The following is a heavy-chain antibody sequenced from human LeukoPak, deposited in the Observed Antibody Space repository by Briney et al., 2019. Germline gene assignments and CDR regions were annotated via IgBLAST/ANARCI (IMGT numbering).Heavy chain of an antibody. CDR2: IYSGGNT. V-gene: IGHV3-66*02. CDR1: GFTVMNNY. J-gene: IGHJ3*02. Sequence: GGSLRLSCAASGFTVMNNYMNWVRQAPGKGLEWVSVIYSGGNTYYADSVKGRFTISRDNSKNTLYLQMNSPRSEDTAVYYCVRESSGDAFDIWGQGTMVTVSS. CDR3: VRESSGDAFDI.